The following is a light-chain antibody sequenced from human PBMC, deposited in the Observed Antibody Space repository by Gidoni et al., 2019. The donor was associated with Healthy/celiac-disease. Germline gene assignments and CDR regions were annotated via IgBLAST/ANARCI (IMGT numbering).Light chain of an antibody. CDR1: KLGEKY. V-gene: IGLV3-1*01. CDR2: QDS. J-gene: IGLJ2*01. Sequence: SYELTQPPSVSVSPGQTASITCSGDKLGEKYACWYQTKPGQSPVLVIYQDSKRPSGIPGRFSGSNSGNTATLTISGTQAMDEADYYCQAWDSSTVVFGGGTKLTVL. CDR3: QAWDSSTVV.